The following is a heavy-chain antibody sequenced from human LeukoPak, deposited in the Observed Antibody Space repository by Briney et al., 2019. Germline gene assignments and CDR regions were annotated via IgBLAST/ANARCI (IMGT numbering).Heavy chain of an antibody. CDR2: ISGSGARI. V-gene: IGHV3-23*01. Sequence: GGSLRLSCAASGFTFTSQAMNWVRQAPGKGLEWVSSISGSGARIDSADSVKGRFTISRDTSKNTLYLQMNSLRVEDTAVYYCARGRYDISCPDHWGQGTLVTVSS. D-gene: IGHD2-2*01. CDR1: GFTFTSQA. CDR3: ARGRYDISCPDH. J-gene: IGHJ4*02.